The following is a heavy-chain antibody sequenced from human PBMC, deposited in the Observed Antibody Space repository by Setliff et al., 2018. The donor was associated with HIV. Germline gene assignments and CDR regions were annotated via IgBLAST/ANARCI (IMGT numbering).Heavy chain of an antibody. CDR1: GFIFSNHD. CDR2: IGTGGDT. Sequence: GGSLRLSCEASGFIFSNHDFHWVRQAAAKGLEWVAAIGTGGDTYYADSVKGRFTISRDNAKNSLYLQMNSLRAEDTAVYYCARLMYSSGPGSFDYWGQGTLVTVSS. J-gene: IGHJ4*02. V-gene: IGHV3-13*01. D-gene: IGHD6-19*01. CDR3: ARLMYSSGPGSFDY.